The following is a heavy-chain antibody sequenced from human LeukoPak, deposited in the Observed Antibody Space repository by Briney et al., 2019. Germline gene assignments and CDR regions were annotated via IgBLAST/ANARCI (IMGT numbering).Heavy chain of an antibody. CDR2: IYTSGST. J-gene: IGHJ4*02. Sequence: SQTLSLTCTVSGGSISSGSYYWSWIRQPAGKGLEWIGRIYTSGSTNYNPSLKSRVTISVDTSKNQFSLKLSSVTAADTAVYYCARDGPGGACGDYGGEVWGQGTLVTVSS. V-gene: IGHV4-61*02. D-gene: IGHD4-17*01. CDR3: ARDGPGGACGDYGGEV. CDR1: GGSISSGSYY.